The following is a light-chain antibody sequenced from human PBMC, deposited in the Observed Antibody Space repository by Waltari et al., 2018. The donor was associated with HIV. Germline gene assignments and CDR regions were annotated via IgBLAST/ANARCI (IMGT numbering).Light chain of an antibody. CDR3: QSYDSSLSGVV. Sequence: QSVLTQPPSVSGAPGQRVTISCTGSSSNIGAGFDVNWYQQLPGTAPKLLIYGNSNRPSGFPDRFSGSKSGNSASLAITGLQAEDEADYYCQSYDSSLSGVVFGGGTKLTVL. CDR2: GNS. J-gene: IGLJ2*01. CDR1: SSNIGAGFD. V-gene: IGLV1-40*01.